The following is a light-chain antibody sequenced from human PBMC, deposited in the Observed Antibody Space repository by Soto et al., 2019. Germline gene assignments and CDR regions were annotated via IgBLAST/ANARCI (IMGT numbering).Light chain of an antibody. CDR1: QSTSSY. V-gene: IGKV1-39*01. J-gene: IGKJ2*01. CDR2: AAF. Sequence: DIQMTQSPSSLSASVGDRVTITCRASQSTSSYLNWYQQKPGRAPKLLIYAAFSLQSGVPSRFSGSGSGTDFTLTISSLQPEDVATYYCQHSQSIPYTFRQGTKLEIK. CDR3: QHSQSIPYT.